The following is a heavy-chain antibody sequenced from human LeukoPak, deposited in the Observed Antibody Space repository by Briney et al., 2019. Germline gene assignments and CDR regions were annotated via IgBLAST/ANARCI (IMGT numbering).Heavy chain of an antibody. D-gene: IGHD3-22*01. Sequence: SQTLSLTCTVSGGSISSGDYYWSWIRQPPGKGLEWIGSIYYSGSTYYNPSLKSRVTISVDTSKNQFSLKLSSVTAADTAVYYCARAITVIVVVDYWGQGTLVTVSS. J-gene: IGHJ4*02. CDR1: GGSISSGDYY. CDR2: IYYSGST. V-gene: IGHV4-39*07. CDR3: ARAITVIVVVDY.